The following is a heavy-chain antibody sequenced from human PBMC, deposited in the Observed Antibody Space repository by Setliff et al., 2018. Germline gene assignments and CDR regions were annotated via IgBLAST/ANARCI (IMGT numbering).Heavy chain of an antibody. J-gene: IGHJ4*02. CDR3: AKDRPQGVNGRSLDY. CDR2: IYSDGSST. Sequence: PGGSLRLSCAASGFTFSNYAMNWVRQAPGKGLEWVSVIYSDGSSTYYGDSVKGRFTISRDNSQNTLYLQMNSLRAEDTAVYYCAKDRPQGVNGRSLDYWGRGALVTFSS. D-gene: IGHD3-10*01. V-gene: IGHV3-23*03. CDR1: GFTFSNYA.